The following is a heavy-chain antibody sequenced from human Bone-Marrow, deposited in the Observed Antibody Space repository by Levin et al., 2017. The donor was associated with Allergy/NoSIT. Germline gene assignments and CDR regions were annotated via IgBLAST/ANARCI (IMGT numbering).Heavy chain of an antibody. CDR2: INPSGGST. CDR1: GYTFTSYY. D-gene: IGHD6-13*01. CDR3: AVLSIAAAGTFYAFDI. J-gene: IGHJ3*02. V-gene: IGHV1-46*01. Sequence: GESLKISCKASGYTFTSYYMHWVRQAPGQGLEWMGIINPSGGSTSYAQKFQGRVTMTRDTSTSTVYMELSSLRSEDTAVYYCAVLSIAAAGTFYAFDIWGQGTMVTVSS.